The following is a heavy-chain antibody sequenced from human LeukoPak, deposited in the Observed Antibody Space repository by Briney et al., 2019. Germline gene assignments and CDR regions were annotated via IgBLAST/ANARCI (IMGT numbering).Heavy chain of an antibody. CDR1: GYSFASYW. CDR2: INPNSGGT. D-gene: IGHD3-22*01. J-gene: IGHJ4*02. V-gene: IGHV1-2*02. CDR3: TRGSYYDSSGYSGVRLFDY. Sequence: GESLKISCKGSGYSFASYWIGWVRQAPGQGLEWMGWINPNSGGTNYAQKFQARVTMTSDTSISTAYMELSRLRSDDTALYYCTRGSYYDSSGYSGVRLFDYWGQGTPVTVPS.